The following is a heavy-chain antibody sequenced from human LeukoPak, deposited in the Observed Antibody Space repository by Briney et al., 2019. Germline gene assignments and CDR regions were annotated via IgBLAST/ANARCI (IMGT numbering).Heavy chain of an antibody. CDR2: IYTSGST. J-gene: IGHJ5*02. V-gene: IGHV4-61*02. CDR1: GGSISSGSYY. CDR3: ARVGLMTIDP. Sequence: SQTLSLTCTVSGGSISSGSYYWSWIRQPAGKGLEWIGRIYTSGSTNYNPSLKSRVTISVDASKNQFSLKLSSVTAADTAVYYCARVGLMTIDPWGQGTLVTVSS. D-gene: IGHD3-9*01.